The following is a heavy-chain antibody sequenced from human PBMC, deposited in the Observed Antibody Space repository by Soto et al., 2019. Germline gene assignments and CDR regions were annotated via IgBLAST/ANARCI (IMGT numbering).Heavy chain of an antibody. CDR1: GFTLSDYY. D-gene: IGHD3-22*01. CDR3: VRATYFSDSSGSTRCLDH. J-gene: IGHJ4*02. Sequence: EVQLVESGGGLVQPGGSLRLSCAGSGFTLSDYYIDWVRQAPGKGLEWVGRSRDKPQGYSTAYAASVKGRFTTSRDESKNSAYLQMNSLKTEDTAVYYCVRATYFSDSSGSTRCLDHWGQGTLVTVSS. CDR2: SRDKPQGYST. V-gene: IGHV3-72*01.